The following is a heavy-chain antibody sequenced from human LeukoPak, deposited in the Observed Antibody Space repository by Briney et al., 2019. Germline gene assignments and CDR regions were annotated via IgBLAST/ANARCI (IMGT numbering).Heavy chain of an antibody. CDR3: ARTPPGPTVTTCGY. D-gene: IGHD4-17*01. V-gene: IGHV1-18*01. CDR2: ISTYNGNT. CDR1: GYTFTSYG. J-gene: IGHJ4*02. Sequence: ASVKVACKASGYTFTSYGMSWVRQAPGQGLEWMGWISTYNGNTNYAQKLQGRVTMTTDTSTSTAYMELRSLTSDDTAVYYCARTPPGPTVTTCGYWGQGTLVTVSS.